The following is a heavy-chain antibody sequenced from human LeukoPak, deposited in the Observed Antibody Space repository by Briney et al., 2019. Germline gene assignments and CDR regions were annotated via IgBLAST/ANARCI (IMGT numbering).Heavy chain of an antibody. CDR3: AREGYGDYARYYYYYMDV. CDR2: ISYDGSNK. CDR1: GFTFSNYA. V-gene: IGHV3-30*04. D-gene: IGHD4-17*01. Sequence: AGRSLRLSCVASGFTFSNYAIHWVRQAPGKGLEWVAVISYDGSNKYYADSVKGRFTISRDNSKNTLYLQMNSLRAEDTAVYYCAREGYGDYARYYYYYMDVWGKGTTVTVSS. J-gene: IGHJ6*03.